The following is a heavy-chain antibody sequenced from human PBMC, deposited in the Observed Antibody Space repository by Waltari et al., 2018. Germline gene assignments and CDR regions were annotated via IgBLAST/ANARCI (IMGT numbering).Heavy chain of an antibody. CDR3: ARGSHYTWGDY. Sequence: QVQLQQWGAGLLKPAETLSLTCAVYGGSFSDYYWSWIRQAPGKGLEWIGQINHRGSTKSTPSRRSRVTISVDASKNQFSLMLNSATAGDTAVYYCARGSHYTWGDYWGQGTLVTVSS. CDR1: GGSFSDYY. CDR2: INHRGST. J-gene: IGHJ4*02. D-gene: IGHD3-10*01. V-gene: IGHV4-34*02.